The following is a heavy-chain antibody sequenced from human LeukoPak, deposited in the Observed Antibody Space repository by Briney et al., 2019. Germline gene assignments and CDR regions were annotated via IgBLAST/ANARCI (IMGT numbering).Heavy chain of an antibody. V-gene: IGHV4-31*11. J-gene: IGHJ4*02. CDR1: GGSISSGGYY. Sequence: SETLSLTCAVYGGSISSGGYYWSWIRQHPGKGLEWIGYIYYSGSTYYNPSLKSRVTISVDTSKNQFSLKLSSVTAADTAVYYCARIQGFGELFPIFDYWGQGTLVTVSS. CDR3: ARIQGFGELFPIFDY. CDR2: IYYSGST. D-gene: IGHD3-10*01.